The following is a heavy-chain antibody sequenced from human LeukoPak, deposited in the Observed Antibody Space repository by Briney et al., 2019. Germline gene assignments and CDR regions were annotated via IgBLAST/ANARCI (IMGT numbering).Heavy chain of an antibody. D-gene: IGHD3-3*01. J-gene: IGHJ4*02. CDR3: ARGTKNDFWSGYYPYYFDY. CDR1: GYTFTSYD. CDR2: MNPNSGNT. V-gene: IGHV1-8*01. Sequence: GASVKVSCKASGYTFTSYDINWVRQATGQGLEWMGWMNPNSGNTGYAQKFQGRVTMTRNTSISTAYMELSSLRSEDTAVYYCARGTKNDFWSGYYPYYFDYWGQGTLVTVSS.